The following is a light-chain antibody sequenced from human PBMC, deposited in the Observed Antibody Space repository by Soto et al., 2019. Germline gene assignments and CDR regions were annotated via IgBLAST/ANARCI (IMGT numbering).Light chain of an antibody. CDR3: SSYTSSSLYV. CDR1: SSDVGGYNY. CDR2: DVS. V-gene: IGLV2-14*01. Sequence: QSALTQPASVSGSPGQSITISCTGTSSDVGGYNYVSWYQQHPGKAPKLMIYDVSNRPSGVSNRFSGSKPCNTASLTISGLQAEDEADYYCSSYTSSSLYVFGTGTKVTVL. J-gene: IGLJ1*01.